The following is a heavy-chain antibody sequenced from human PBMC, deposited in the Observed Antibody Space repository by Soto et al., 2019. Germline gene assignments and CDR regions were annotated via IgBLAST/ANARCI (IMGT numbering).Heavy chain of an antibody. CDR1: GYTFTSYG. CDR2: ISAYNGNT. D-gene: IGHD3-3*01. V-gene: IGHV1-18*01. CDR3: ARAPNPTYYDFWSGYHYYFDY. Sequence: GASVKVSCKASGYTFTSYGISWVRQAPGRGLEWMGWISAYNGNTNYAQKLQGRVTMTTDTSTSTAYMELRSLRSDDTAVYYCARAPNPTYYDFWSGYHYYFDYWGQGTLVTVSS. J-gene: IGHJ4*02.